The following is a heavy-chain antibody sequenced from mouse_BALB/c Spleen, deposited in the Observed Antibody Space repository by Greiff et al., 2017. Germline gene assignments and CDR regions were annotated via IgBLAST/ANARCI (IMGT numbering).Heavy chain of an antibody. CDR3: ARPTMITSYAMDY. CDR2: ISYSGST. Sequence: EVQVVESGPSLVKPSQTLSLTCSVTGDSITSGYWNWIRKFPGNKLEYMGYISYSGSTYYNPSLKSRISITRDTSKNQYYLQLNSVTTEDTATYYCARPTMITSYAMDYWGQGTSVTVSS. CDR1: GDSITSGY. J-gene: IGHJ4*01. V-gene: IGHV3-8*02. D-gene: IGHD2-4*01.